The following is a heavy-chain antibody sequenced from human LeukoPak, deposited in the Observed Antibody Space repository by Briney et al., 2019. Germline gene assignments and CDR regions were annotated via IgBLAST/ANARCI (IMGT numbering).Heavy chain of an antibody. V-gene: IGHV3-23*01. CDR2: ISGSDGTT. J-gene: IGHJ4*02. D-gene: IGHD6-19*01. Sequence: GGSLRLSCAASGFTFSNYAMSWVRQAPGKGLEWVSGISGSDGTTYYADSVKGRFTISRDNSKNTLYLQMNGLRAEDTAVYYCARGHSGWYDYWGQGTLVTVSS. CDR3: ARGHSGWYDY. CDR1: GFTFSNYA.